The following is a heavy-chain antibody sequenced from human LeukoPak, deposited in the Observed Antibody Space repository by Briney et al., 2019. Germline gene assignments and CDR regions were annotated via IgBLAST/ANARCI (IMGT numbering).Heavy chain of an antibody. J-gene: IGHJ5*02. Sequence: GGSLRLSCAASGVTFSSYSMNWVRQAPGKGLEWVSSISSSSSYIYYADSVKGRFTISRDNAKNSLYLQMNSLRAEDTAVYYCAKDLVGATGWFDPWGQGTLVTVSS. D-gene: IGHD1-26*01. CDR1: GVTFSSYS. CDR2: ISSSSSYI. V-gene: IGHV3-21*01. CDR3: AKDLVGATGWFDP.